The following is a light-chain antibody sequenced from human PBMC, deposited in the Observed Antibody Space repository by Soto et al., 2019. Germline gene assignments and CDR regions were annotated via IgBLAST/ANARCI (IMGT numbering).Light chain of an antibody. Sequence: DIQMTQSPSSLSASVGDRVTITCRASQTTSHYLNWYQEKPGKAPKLLIYAASSLQSGVPSRFSGSGSGTDFTLTISSLQPEDFATYYCHQSYSTQWTFGQGTKVEIK. CDR2: AAS. V-gene: IGKV1-39*01. J-gene: IGKJ1*01. CDR1: QTTSHY. CDR3: HQSYSTQWT.